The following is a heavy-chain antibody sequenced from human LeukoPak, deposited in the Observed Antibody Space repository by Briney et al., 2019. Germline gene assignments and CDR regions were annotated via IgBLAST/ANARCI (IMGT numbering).Heavy chain of an antibody. V-gene: IGHV3-30-3*01. CDR2: ISYDGSNK. CDR3: ARGGVDTAMVHLVLDYYYGMDV. CDR1: GFTFSSYA. J-gene: IGHJ6*02. D-gene: IGHD5-18*01. Sequence: GGSLRLSCAASGFTFSSYAMHWVRQAPGKGLEWVAVISYDGSNKYYADSVKGRFTISRDNSKNTLYLQMNSLRAEDTAVYYCARGGVDTAMVHLVLDYYYGMDVWGQGTTVTVSS.